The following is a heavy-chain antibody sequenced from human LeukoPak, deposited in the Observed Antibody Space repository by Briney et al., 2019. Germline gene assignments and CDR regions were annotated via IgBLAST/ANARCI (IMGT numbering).Heavy chain of an antibody. Sequence: GGSLRPSCAASGFTFSSYAMSWVRQAPGKGLEWVSAISGSGGSTYYADSVKGRFTISRDNSKNTLYLQMNSLRAEDTAVYYCAKSGYSSGWYYFDYWGQGTLVTVSS. V-gene: IGHV3-23*01. J-gene: IGHJ4*02. D-gene: IGHD6-19*01. CDR2: ISGSGGST. CDR1: GFTFSSYA. CDR3: AKSGYSSGWYYFDY.